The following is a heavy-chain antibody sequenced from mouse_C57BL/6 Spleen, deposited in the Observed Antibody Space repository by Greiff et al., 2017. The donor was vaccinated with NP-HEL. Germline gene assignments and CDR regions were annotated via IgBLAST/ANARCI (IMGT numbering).Heavy chain of an antibody. Sequence: QVQLEESGPELVKPGASVKISCKASGYAFSSSWMNWVKQRPGKGLEWIGRIYPGDGDTNYNGKFKGKATLTADKSSSTAYMQLSSLTSEDSAVYFCARRYYDYEGAMDYWGQGTSVTVSS. V-gene: IGHV1-82*01. CDR1: GYAFSSSW. CDR2: IYPGDGDT. J-gene: IGHJ4*01. CDR3: ARRYYDYEGAMDY. D-gene: IGHD2-4*01.